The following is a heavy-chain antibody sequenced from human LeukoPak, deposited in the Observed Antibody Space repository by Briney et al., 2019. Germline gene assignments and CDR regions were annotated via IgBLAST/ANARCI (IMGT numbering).Heavy chain of an antibody. CDR2: IFDSVTP. CDR3: ARHDDNGWYFFDI. V-gene: IGHV4-59*08. J-gene: IGHJ4*02. D-gene: IGHD6-19*01. CDR1: GGSIGTYH. Sequence: SETLSLTRTVSGGSIGTYHWSWVRQPPGKGLEWIGYIFDSVTPNYRPALKSRATISLHTSKNQVSLRLQSATAADTAIYYCARHDDNGWYFFDIWGQGTLVTVSS.